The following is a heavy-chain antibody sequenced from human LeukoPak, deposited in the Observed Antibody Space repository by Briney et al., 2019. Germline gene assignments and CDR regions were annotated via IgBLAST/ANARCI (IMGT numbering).Heavy chain of an antibody. CDR1: GYTFTSYY. CDR2: INPGGGST. J-gene: IGHJ3*02. D-gene: IGHD3-22*01. CDR3: ARDSRYDSSGYAFDI. V-gene: IGHV1-46*01. Sequence: GASVKVSCKASGYTFTSYYMLWVRQAPGQGLEWMGIINPGGGSTSYAQKFQGRVAMTRDTSTSTVYMELRSLSSEDTAVYYCARDSRYDSSGYAFDIWGQGTMVTVSS.